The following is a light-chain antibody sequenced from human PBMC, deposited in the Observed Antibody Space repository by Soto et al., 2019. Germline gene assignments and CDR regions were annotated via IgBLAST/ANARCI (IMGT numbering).Light chain of an antibody. CDR3: QHYNNWPIT. CDR2: GTS. V-gene: IGKV3-15*01. CDR1: QSVASY. J-gene: IGKJ5*01. Sequence: EIVMTQSPASLSVSPGESVTLSCRASQSVASYLAWYQQKPGQAPRLLIYGTSTRATGVPARFSGSGSGTDFTLTISSLQAADFAVYHCQHYNNWPITFGQGTRLE.